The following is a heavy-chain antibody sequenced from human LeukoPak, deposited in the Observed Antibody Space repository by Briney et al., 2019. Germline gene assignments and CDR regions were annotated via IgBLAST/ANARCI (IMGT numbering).Heavy chain of an antibody. CDR3: ARSLAVDGTRAY. V-gene: IGHV1-8*02. CDR2: MNPLSGNT. D-gene: IGHD6-19*01. J-gene: IGHJ4*02. Sequence: ASVKVSCKASGGTFSSYAISWVRQAPGQGLEWMGWMNPLSGNTGYAQKFQGRVTMTRSTSTGTAYMELSSLRYEDTAVYYCARSLAVDGTRAYWGQGTLVTVSS. CDR1: GGTFSSYA.